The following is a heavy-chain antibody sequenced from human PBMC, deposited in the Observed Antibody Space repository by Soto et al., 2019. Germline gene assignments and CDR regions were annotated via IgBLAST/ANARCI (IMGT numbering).Heavy chain of an antibody. CDR2: TSSSSSTI. V-gene: IGHV3-48*02. Sequence: PGGSLRLSCAASGFTFSSYSMNWVRQAPGKGLEWVSYTSSSSSTIYYADSVKGRFTISRDNAKNSLYLQMNSLRDEDTAVYYCAGSEYRRPSYGMDVWGQGIXVTVSS. CDR3: AGSEYRRPSYGMDV. J-gene: IGHJ6*02. CDR1: GFTFSSYS. D-gene: IGHD6-6*01.